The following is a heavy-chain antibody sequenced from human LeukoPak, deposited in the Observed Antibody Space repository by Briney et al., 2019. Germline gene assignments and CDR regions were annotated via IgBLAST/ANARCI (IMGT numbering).Heavy chain of an antibody. V-gene: IGHV3-23*01. CDR1: GFTFTNYA. CDR3: AKFRPITSVAGTIFHY. CDR2: ISGNGGST. Sequence: GGSLRLSCAASGFTFTNYAMSWVRQAPGKGLEWVSAISGNGGSTHYADPVKGRFTISRDNSKNTLYLQMNSLRAEDTAVYYCAKFRPITSVAGTIFHYWGQGALVTVSS. D-gene: IGHD6-19*01. J-gene: IGHJ4*02.